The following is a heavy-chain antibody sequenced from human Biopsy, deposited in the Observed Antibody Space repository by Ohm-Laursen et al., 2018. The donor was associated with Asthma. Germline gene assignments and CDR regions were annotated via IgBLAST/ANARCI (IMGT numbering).Heavy chain of an antibody. CDR1: GGSIGSYY. CDR2: MYSSGST. Sequence: SVTLSLTCTVSGGSIGSYYWSWIRQPLGRGLEWIGYMYSSGSTNYNPSLQSRVTISVEKSKNQFSLKLSSVTAADTAVYYCARGSSGGSYYTSLGYWGQGTLVTVSS. J-gene: IGHJ4*02. D-gene: IGHD1-26*01. CDR3: ARGSSGGSYYTSLGY. V-gene: IGHV4-59*01.